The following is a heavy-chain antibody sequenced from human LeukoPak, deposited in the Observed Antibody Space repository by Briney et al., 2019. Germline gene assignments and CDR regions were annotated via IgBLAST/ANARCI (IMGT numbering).Heavy chain of an antibody. J-gene: IGHJ2*01. Sequence: PSETLSLTCDVSGYYISSGYYWGWIRQPPGKGLEWIGSIYHTGSTYYNPSLKSRVSISVDTSKNQFSLKLSSVTAADTAVYYCATIGGYSYGSAGLGYFDLWGRGTLVTVSS. CDR3: ATIGGYSYGSAGLGYFDL. CDR1: GYYISSGYY. D-gene: IGHD5-18*01. CDR2: IYHTGST. V-gene: IGHV4-38-2*01.